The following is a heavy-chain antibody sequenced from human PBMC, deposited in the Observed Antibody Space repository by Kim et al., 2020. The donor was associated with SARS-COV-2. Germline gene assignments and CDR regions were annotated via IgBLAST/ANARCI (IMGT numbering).Heavy chain of an antibody. CDR2: ST. D-gene: IGHD5-18*01. CDR3: ARGKAAMVKL. J-gene: IGHJ4*02. Sequence: STNYTPSLKRSVTISVNTSKNQCSLRLSSVAAADTAVYYCARGKAAMVKLWGQGTLVTVSS. V-gene: IGHV4-34*01.